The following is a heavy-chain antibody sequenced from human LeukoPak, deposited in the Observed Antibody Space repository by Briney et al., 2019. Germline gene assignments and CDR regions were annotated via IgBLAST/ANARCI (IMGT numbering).Heavy chain of an antibody. D-gene: IGHD4-11*01. J-gene: IGHJ4*02. V-gene: IGHV3-11*04. CDR2: ISGSGGSI. CDR1: GGSISSSSYY. CDR3: AREKITTRALFDY. Sequence: LSLTCTVSGGSISSSSYYWGWIRQAPGKGLEWISSISGSGGSIDYADSVKGRFTISRDNTKNSLFLQMNSLRAEDTAVYYCAREKITTRALFDYWGQGILVTVSS.